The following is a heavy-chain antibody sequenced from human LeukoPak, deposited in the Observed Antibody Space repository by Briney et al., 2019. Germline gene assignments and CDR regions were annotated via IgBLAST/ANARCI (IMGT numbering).Heavy chain of an antibody. V-gene: IGHV4-39*01. CDR1: GGSISSSSYY. D-gene: IGHD2-15*01. Sequence: PSETLSLTCTVSGGSISSSSYYWSWIRQPPGKGLEWIGSIYYSGSTYYNPSLKSRVTISVDTSKNQFSLKLSSVTAADTAVYYCASIPGSFPFDYWGQGTLVTVSS. CDR3: ASIPGSFPFDY. J-gene: IGHJ4*02. CDR2: IYYSGST.